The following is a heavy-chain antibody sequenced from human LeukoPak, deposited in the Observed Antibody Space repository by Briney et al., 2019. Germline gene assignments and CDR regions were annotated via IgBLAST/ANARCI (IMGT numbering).Heavy chain of an antibody. Sequence: PSETLSLTCTVSGDSINRHYWSWIRQSPGKGLEWIAYVFYSGTNKYNPSLKSRVTLSVDTSKNQFSLKLNSVTAADTAIYYCARHDDWATGRYSFDYWGQGALVTVSS. CDR3: ARHDDWATGRYSFDY. V-gene: IGHV4-59*08. CDR1: GDSINRHY. J-gene: IGHJ4*02. D-gene: IGHD1-26*01. CDR2: VFYSGTN.